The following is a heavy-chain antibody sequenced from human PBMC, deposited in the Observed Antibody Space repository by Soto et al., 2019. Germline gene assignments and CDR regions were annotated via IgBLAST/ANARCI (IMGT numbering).Heavy chain of an antibody. V-gene: IGHV3-33*01. CDR2: IWNDGTSR. D-gene: IGHD5-12*01. Sequence: QVQLVESGGGVVQPGRSLRLSCEASGFTFSNYGMHWVRQAPGKGLEWVAVIWNDGTSRYYADSVKGRFTISRDNSKNTLFLQMNNLRAEDTAVYDCARPDIVAAMGGALDCWGQGTLVTVSS. CDR3: ARPDIVAAMGGALDC. CDR1: GFTFSNYG. J-gene: IGHJ4*02.